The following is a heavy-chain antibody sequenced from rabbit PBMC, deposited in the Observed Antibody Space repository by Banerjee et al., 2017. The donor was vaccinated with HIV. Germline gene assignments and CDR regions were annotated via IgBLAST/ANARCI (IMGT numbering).Heavy chain of an antibody. D-gene: IGHD1-1*01. CDR1: GFSFSNGYD. CDR2: IDTRYGNT. CDR3: ARGADNNWYIPYFVL. V-gene: IGHV1S45*01. J-gene: IGHJ4*01. Sequence: QEQLEESGGGLVQPEGSLTLTCTASGFSFSNGYDMCWVRQAPGKGLEWIACIDTRYGNTAYASWAKGRFTISKTSSTSVTLQMTSLTAADTATYFCARGADNNWYIPYFVLWGQGTLVTVS.